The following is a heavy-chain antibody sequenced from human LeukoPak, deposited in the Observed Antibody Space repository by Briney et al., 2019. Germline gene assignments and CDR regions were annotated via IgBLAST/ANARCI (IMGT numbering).Heavy chain of an antibody. CDR1: GYTFTTYW. D-gene: IGHD4-17*01. Sequence: MRGESLKISCKASGYTFTTYWISWVRQMPRKGLEWMGRIDPSGSYTDYSPSFQGHVTVSADKSISTAFLQWSSLKASDTAMYYCARQTTQGFDHWGQGTLVSVSS. J-gene: IGHJ4*02. V-gene: IGHV5-10-1*01. CDR3: ARQTTQGFDH. CDR2: IDPSGSYT.